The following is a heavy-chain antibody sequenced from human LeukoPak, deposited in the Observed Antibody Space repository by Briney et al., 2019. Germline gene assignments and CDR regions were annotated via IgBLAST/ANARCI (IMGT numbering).Heavy chain of an antibody. D-gene: IGHD3-22*01. CDR1: GGSISSSSYY. CDR2: IYYSGST. CDR3: ARGRYYYDSSGYYSDC. V-gene: IGHV4-39*01. J-gene: IGHJ4*02. Sequence: SETLSLTCTVSGGSISSSSYYWGWIRQPPGKGLEWIGSIYYSGSTYYNPSLKSRVTISVDTSKNQFSLKLSSVTAADTAVYYCARGRYYYDSSGYYSDCWGQGTLVTVSS.